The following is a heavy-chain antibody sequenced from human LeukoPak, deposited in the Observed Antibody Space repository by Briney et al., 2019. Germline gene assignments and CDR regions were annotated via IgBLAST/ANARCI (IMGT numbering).Heavy chain of an antibody. V-gene: IGHV4-39*07. CDR1: GGSISSSSYY. CDR2: IYYSGST. Sequence: SETLSLTCTVSGGSISSSSYYWGWICQPPGKGLEWIGSIYYSGSTYYNPSLKSRVTISVDTSKNQFSLKLSSVTAADTAVYYCARAKEYNWNYRYYFDYWGQGTLVTVSS. D-gene: IGHD1-7*01. J-gene: IGHJ4*02. CDR3: ARAKEYNWNYRYYFDY.